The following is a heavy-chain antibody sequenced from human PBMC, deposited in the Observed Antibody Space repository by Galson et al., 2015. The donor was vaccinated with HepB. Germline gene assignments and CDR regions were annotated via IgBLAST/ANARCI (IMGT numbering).Heavy chain of an antibody. J-gene: IGHJ4*02. CDR2: INSDGSST. CDR3: ARDLIIAARPWPLDY. V-gene: IGHV3-74*01. CDR1: GFTFSSYW. Sequence: SLRLSCAASGFTFSSYWMHWVRQAPGKGLVWVSRINSDGSSTSYADSVKGRFTISRDNAKNTLYLQMNSLRAEDTAVYYCARDLIIAARPWPLDYWGQGTLVTVSS. D-gene: IGHD6-6*01.